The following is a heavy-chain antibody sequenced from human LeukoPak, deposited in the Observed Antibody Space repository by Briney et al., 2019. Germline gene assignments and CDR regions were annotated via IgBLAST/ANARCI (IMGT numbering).Heavy chain of an antibody. Sequence: AGGSLRLSCVASGFPFSSYWMTWVRQAPGKGLEWVANIKQDGSKKSYVDSVKGRSTISGDNAKNSLYLQMNSLRAEDTAIYYCTRVGYIDEGIDYWGQGTLVTVSS. CDR1: GFPFSSYW. J-gene: IGHJ4*02. V-gene: IGHV3-7*04. CDR3: TRVGYIDEGIDY. D-gene: IGHD5-24*01. CDR2: IKQDGSKK.